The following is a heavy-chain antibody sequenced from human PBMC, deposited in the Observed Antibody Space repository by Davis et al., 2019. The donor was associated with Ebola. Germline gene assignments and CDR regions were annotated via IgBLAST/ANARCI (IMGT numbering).Heavy chain of an antibody. Sequence: ASVKVSCKASGYTFASYGISWVRQAPGQGLEWMGWISAYNGKTNYEQRLQGRVTMTTDTSTSTAYMELRSLRSDDTAVYYCARERGDEAVAGSDNWFDPWGQGTLVTVSS. CDR1: GYTFASYG. CDR3: ARERGDEAVAGSDNWFDP. D-gene: IGHD6-19*01. V-gene: IGHV1-18*04. J-gene: IGHJ5*02. CDR2: ISAYNGKT.